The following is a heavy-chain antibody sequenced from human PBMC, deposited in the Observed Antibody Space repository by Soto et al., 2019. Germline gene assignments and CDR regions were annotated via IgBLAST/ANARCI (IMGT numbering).Heavy chain of an antibody. V-gene: IGHV4-4*07. D-gene: IGHD5-18*01. Sequence: QVQLQESGPGLVRPSETLSLTCTISGGSLNSSYWSWIRQAPGKGLEWIGRIYARGVTNYNPYLKSRVTMSGDPSRNQFSLRLTSVTVADTAVYYCAKSSGYDFFYYGMDIWGRGTTVTVSS. CDR2: IYARGVT. CDR1: GGSLNSSY. CDR3: AKSSGYDFFYYGMDI. J-gene: IGHJ6*02.